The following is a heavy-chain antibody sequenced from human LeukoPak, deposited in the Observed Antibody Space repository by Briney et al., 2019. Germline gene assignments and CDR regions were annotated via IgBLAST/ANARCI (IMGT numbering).Heavy chain of an antibody. J-gene: IGHJ4*02. CDR2: INWNGGTT. Sequence: GESLRLSCAASGFTFDDYGMTWVRRAPGKGLEWVSGINWNGGTTGYADSVRGRFTMSRDNAKNSLFLQMNSLRAEDTALYYCARAHYYGSGSCDYWGQGTLITVSS. V-gene: IGHV3-20*04. CDR3: ARAHYYGSGSCDY. D-gene: IGHD3-10*01. CDR1: GFTFDDYG.